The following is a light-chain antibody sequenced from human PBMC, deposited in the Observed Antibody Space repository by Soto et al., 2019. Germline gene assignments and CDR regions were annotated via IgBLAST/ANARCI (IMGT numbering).Light chain of an antibody. CDR2: EVN. Sequence: QSALTQPPSASGSPGQSVTLSCTGTSSDVGGFNYVSWYQQHPGKAPKRMIYEVNKRPSGVPDRFSGSKSGNTASLTVSGLQAEDEADYYCSSYAGSNKFVVFGGGTKLTVL. V-gene: IGLV2-8*01. CDR1: SSDVGGFNY. CDR3: SSYAGSNKFVV. J-gene: IGLJ2*01.